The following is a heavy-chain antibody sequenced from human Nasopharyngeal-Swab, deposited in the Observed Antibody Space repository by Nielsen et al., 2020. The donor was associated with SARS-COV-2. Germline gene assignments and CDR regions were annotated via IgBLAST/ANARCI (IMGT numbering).Heavy chain of an antibody. D-gene: IGHD2-21*02. J-gene: IGHJ2*01. CDR2: IYYSGST. Sequence: LRLSCTVSGGSISSGDYYWSWIRQPPGKGLEWIGYIYYSGSTYYNPSLKSRVTISVDTSKNQFSPKLSSVTAADTAVYYCARSGIYGGGVVTGWYFDLWGRGTLVTVSS. CDR3: ARSGIYGGGVVTGWYFDL. V-gene: IGHV4-30-4*01. CDR1: GGSISSGDYY.